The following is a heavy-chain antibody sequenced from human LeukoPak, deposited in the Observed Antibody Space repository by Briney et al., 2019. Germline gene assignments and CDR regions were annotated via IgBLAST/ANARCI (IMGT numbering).Heavy chain of an antibody. V-gene: IGHV4-38-2*02. Sequence: SETLSLTCTVSGYSISSGYYWGWIRQPPGKGLEWIGSIYHSGSTYYNPSLKSRVTISVDTSKNQFSLKLSSVTAADTAVYYCARERDIVATIIGGDFDYWGQGTLVTVSS. J-gene: IGHJ4*02. CDR3: ARERDIVATIIGGDFDY. CDR1: GYSISSGYY. CDR2: IYHSGST. D-gene: IGHD5-12*01.